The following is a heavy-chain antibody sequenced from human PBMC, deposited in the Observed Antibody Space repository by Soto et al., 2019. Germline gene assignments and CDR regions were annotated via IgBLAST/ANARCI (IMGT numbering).Heavy chain of an antibody. CDR3: ARGRSAKSWLRSLPGYYYYYGMDV. CDR2: IYTSGST. D-gene: IGHD5-12*01. Sequence: PSETLSLTCTVSGGSISSYYWSWIRQPAGKGLEWIGRIYTSGSTNYNPSLKSRVTMSVDTSKNQFSLKLSSVTAADTAVYYCARGRSAKSWLRSLPGYYYYYGMDVWGQGTTVTVSS. V-gene: IGHV4-4*07. CDR1: GGSISSYY. J-gene: IGHJ6*02.